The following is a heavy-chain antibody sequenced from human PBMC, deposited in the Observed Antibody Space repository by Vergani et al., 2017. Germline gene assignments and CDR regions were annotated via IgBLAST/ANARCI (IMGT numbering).Heavy chain of an antibody. CDR3: ARGCGSWYTLRGHYFDY. CDR1: GGSFSGYY. Sequence: QVQLQQWGAGLLKPSETLYLTCAVYGGSFSGYYWSWIRQPPGKGLEWIGEINHSGSTNYNPSLKSRVTISVDTSKNQFSLKLSSVTAADTAVYYCARGCGSWYTLRGHYFDYWGQGTLVTVSS. V-gene: IGHV4-34*01. D-gene: IGHD6-13*01. J-gene: IGHJ4*02. CDR2: INHSGST.